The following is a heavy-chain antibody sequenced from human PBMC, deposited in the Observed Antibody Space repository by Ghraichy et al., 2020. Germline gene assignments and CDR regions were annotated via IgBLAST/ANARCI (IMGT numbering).Heavy chain of an antibody. CDR1: GGSFSGYS. Sequence: SETLSLTCAVYGGSFSGYSRTWIRQPPGKGLEWIGEINHSGSTNYNPSLKSRVTISEDTSKNQFSLRLTSVTAADTAVYYCAIGRVGSGSYGSRYYYSMDVWGQGTTVTVSS. CDR3: AIGRVGSGSYGSRYYYSMDV. CDR2: INHSGST. V-gene: IGHV4-34*01. J-gene: IGHJ6*02. D-gene: IGHD3-10*01.